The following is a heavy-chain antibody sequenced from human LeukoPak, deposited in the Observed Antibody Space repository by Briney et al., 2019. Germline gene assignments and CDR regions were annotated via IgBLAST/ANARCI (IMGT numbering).Heavy chain of an antibody. CDR3: ARDHIAAAGTAWFDP. J-gene: IGHJ5*02. D-gene: IGHD6-13*01. Sequence: SETLSLTCTVSGGSISSGSYYWSWIRQPAGKGLEWIGRIYTSGSTNYNPSLKSRVTISVDTSKNQFSLKLSSVTAADTAVYYCARDHIAAAGTAWFDPWGQGTLVTVSS. CDR2: IYTSGST. V-gene: IGHV4-61*02. CDR1: GGSISSGSYY.